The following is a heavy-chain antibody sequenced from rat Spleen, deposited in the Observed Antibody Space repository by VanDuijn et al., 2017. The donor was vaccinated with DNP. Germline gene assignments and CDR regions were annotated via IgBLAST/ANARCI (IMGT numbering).Heavy chain of an antibody. CDR3: TSIRN. V-gene: IGHV2-1*01. D-gene: IGHD1-10*01. CDR1: GFSLTSNS. CDR2: IWSDGST. J-gene: IGHJ3*01. Sequence: QVQLKESGPGLVQPSQTLSLTCTVAGFSLTSNSVSWVRQPPGKGLEWMGTIWSDGSTDCNSALKSRLSISRDTSKSQVFLKMNSLQIVDTAIYFCTSIRNWGQGTLVTVSS.